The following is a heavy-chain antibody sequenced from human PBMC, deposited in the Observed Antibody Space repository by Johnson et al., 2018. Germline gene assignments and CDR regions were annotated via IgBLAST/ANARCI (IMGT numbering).Heavy chain of an antibody. CDR3: ARVRPYGGNRDAFDI. Sequence: VQLVESGGGLVQPGGSLRLSCAASGFTFSSYAMHWVRQAPGKGLEYVSAISSNGGSTYYANSVKGRFTISRDNSKNTLYLQMGRLRAEDMDVYYCARVRPYGGNRDAFDIWGQGTMVTVSS. CDR2: ISSNGGST. V-gene: IGHV3-64*01. D-gene: IGHD4-23*01. CDR1: GFTFSSYA. J-gene: IGHJ3*02.